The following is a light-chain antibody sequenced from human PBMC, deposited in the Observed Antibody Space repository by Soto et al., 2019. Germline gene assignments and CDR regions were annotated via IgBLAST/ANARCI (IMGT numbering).Light chain of an antibody. CDR2: NTN. Sequence: QAVVTQEPSFSVSPGGTVTLTCGLTSGSVSTTSYPSWFQQTPGQAPRTLIYNTNTRSSGVPDRFSGSILGNKAALIITGAQADDESDYYCVLYMGSDIGMFGGGTKLTVL. CDR1: SGSVSTTSY. J-gene: IGLJ3*02. CDR3: VLYMGSDIGM. V-gene: IGLV8-61*01.